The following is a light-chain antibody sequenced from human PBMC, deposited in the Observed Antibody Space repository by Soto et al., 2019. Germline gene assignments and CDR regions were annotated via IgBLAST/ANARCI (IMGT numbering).Light chain of an antibody. CDR3: CSYAGSDTLDI. CDR2: DGT. Sequence: QSALTQPASVSGSPGQSITISCTGTSSDVGGYNLVSWYQQHPGKAPKLIIYDGTKRPSRISNRFSGSKSGNTASLTISGLQAEDESDYYCCSYAGSDTLDIFGGGTKLTVL. J-gene: IGLJ2*01. CDR1: SSDVGGYNL. V-gene: IGLV2-23*01.